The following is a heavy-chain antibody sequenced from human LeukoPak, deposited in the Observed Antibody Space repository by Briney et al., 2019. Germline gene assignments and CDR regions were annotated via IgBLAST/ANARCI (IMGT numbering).Heavy chain of an antibody. J-gene: IGHJ4*02. CDR2: IYHSGST. CDR1: GGSISSGGYS. CDR3: ARKGLTGGLDY. V-gene: IGHV4-30-2*02. Sequence: SQTLSLTCAVSGGSISSGGYSWSWIRQPPGKGLEWIGYIYHSGSTYYNPSLKSRVTISVDTSKKQFSLKVSSVTAADTAIYYCARKGLTGGLDYWGQGTLVTVSS. D-gene: IGHD2-8*02.